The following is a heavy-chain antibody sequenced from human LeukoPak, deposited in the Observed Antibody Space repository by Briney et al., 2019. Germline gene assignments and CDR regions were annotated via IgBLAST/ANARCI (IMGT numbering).Heavy chain of an antibody. CDR2: IYYSGST. CDR1: GGSISSYY. Sequence: SETLSLTCTVSGGSISSYYWSWIRQPPGKGLEWIGYIYYSGSTNYNPSLKSRVTISVDTSKNQFSLKLSSVTAADTAVYYCARVDWSGSYYYWGQGTLVTVSS. J-gene: IGHJ4*02. V-gene: IGHV4-59*01. CDR3: ARVDWSGSYYY. D-gene: IGHD1-26*01.